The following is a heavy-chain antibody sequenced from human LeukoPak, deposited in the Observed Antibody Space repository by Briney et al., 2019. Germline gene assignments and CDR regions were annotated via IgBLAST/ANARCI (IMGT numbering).Heavy chain of an antibody. D-gene: IGHD3-10*01. J-gene: IGHJ6*02. Sequence: GGSLRLSCAASGFTFSSYAMHWVRQATGKGLEWVAVISYDGSNKYYADSVKGRFTISRDNSKNTLYLQMNSLRAEDTAVYYCARDRGLLWFGELAHYYYGMDVWGQGTKVTVSS. CDR2: ISYDGSNK. CDR1: GFTFSSYA. V-gene: IGHV3-30-3*01. CDR3: ARDRGLLWFGELAHYYYGMDV.